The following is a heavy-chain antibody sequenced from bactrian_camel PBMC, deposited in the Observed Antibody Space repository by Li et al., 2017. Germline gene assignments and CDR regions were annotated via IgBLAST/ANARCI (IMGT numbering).Heavy chain of an antibody. CDR2: TNSFGDVT. J-gene: IGHJ6*01. CDR3: AAVSGY. Sequence: DVQLVESGGGSAQSGGSLRLSCAASGFTFYDYDMTWLRQAPGKGLEWVSATNSFGDVTHYADSVKGRFTLSRDNAKNTVYLQLNSLKPEDTAVYFCAAVSGYWGQGTQVTVS. CDR1: GFTFYDYD. V-gene: IGHV3S40*01.